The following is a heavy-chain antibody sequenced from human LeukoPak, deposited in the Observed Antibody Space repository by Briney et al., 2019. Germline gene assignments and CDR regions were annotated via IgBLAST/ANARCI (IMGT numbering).Heavy chain of an antibody. V-gene: IGHV3-21*01. CDR3: ARGSTFMDV. J-gene: IGHJ6*04. Sequence: PGGALRLSCAASGFSFSTYSMNWIRQAPGKGLEWVSSISDDSNYIFYADSVKGRFTISRDNAKNSLYLQMNSLTAEDSAVYYCARGSTFMDVWGKGTTVTVSS. CDR2: ISDDSNYI. D-gene: IGHD3-16*01. CDR1: GFSFSTYS.